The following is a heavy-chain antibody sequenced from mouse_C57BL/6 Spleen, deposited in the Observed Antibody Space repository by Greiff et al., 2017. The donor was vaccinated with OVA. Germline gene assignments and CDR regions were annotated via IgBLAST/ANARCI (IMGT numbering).Heavy chain of an antibody. CDR1: GYTFTSYW. J-gene: IGHJ2*01. V-gene: IGHV1-69*01. CDR3: ARSLLYYFDY. Sequence: QVQLQQPGAELVMPGASVKLSCKASGYTFTSYWMHWVKQRPGQGLEWIGEIDPSDSYTNYNQKFKGKSTVTVDKSSSTAYMQLSSLTSEDSAVYYCARSLLYYFDYWGQGTTLTVSS. CDR2: IDPSDSYT.